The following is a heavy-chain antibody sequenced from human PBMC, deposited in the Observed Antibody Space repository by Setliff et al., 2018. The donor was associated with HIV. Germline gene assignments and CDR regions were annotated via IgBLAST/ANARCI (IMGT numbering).Heavy chain of an antibody. V-gene: IGHV1-18*01. Sequence: GASVKVSCKASGYRFISYGISWVRQAPGQGLEWMGWISAYNGNTNYAQKLQGRVAMTTDTSTNTAYMELRSLRSDDTAVYYCAREVGNDSSGYYLEYFDYWGQGTLVTVSS. CDR1: GYRFISYG. CDR2: ISAYNGNT. D-gene: IGHD3-22*01. CDR3: AREVGNDSSGYYLEYFDY. J-gene: IGHJ4*02.